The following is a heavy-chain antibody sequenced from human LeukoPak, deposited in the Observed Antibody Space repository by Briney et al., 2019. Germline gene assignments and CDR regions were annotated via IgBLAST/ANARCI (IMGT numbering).Heavy chain of an antibody. Sequence: GGSLRLSCAASGFSFSSYGMHWVRQAPGKGLEWVAVIWYDGSNKYYADSVKGRFTISRDNSKNTLYLQMNSLRAEDTAVYYCARDYVRGNAAFDIWRQGTMVTVSS. CDR2: IWYDGSNK. D-gene: IGHD3-16*01. J-gene: IGHJ3*02. CDR1: GFSFSSYG. CDR3: ARDYVRGNAAFDI. V-gene: IGHV3-33*01.